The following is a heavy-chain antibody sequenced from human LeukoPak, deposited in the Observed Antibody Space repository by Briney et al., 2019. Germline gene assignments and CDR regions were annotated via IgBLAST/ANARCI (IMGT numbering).Heavy chain of an antibody. CDR2: INHSGST. CDR1: GGSFSGYY. D-gene: IGHD6-13*01. CDR3: ARGLQPLHYFDY. Sequence: SETLSLTCAVYGGSFSGYYWSWIRQPPGKGLEWIGEINHSGSTNYNPSLKSRVTISVDTSKNQFSLKLSSVTAADTAVYYCARGLQPLHYFDYWGQGTLVTVSS. J-gene: IGHJ4*02. V-gene: IGHV4-34*01.